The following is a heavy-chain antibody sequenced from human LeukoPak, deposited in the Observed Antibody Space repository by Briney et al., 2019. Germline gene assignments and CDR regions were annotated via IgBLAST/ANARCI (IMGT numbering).Heavy chain of an antibody. CDR2: ISNSGNTI. D-gene: IGHD6-19*01. J-gene: IGHJ4*02. CDR3: ARSAAVAGEYYFDY. V-gene: IGHV3-48*03. CDR1: GFTFSSYE. Sequence: GGSLRLSCEASGFTFSSYEMNWVRQAPGKGLEWVSYISNSGNTIYYADSVKGRFTISRDNAQNSLYLRMNSLRGEDTAIYYCARSAAVAGEYYFDYWGQGTLVTVSS.